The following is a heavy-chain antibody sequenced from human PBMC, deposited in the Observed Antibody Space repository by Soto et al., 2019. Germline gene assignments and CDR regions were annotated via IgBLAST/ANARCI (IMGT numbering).Heavy chain of an antibody. V-gene: IGHV1-18*04. CDR1: GYSFTRYG. CDR3: ARDERRTCTSSTCYYFDY. D-gene: IGHD2-2*01. J-gene: IGHJ4*02. Sequence: QVPLVQSGAEVKEPGASVKVSCKASGYSFTRYGFSWVRQAPGQGLEWMAWTSADNGDTNYAPKLQGRVTLTTDTSTGTAYMELRSLRSDDTADYYCARDERRTCTSSTCYYFDYWGQGTLVSVSS. CDR2: TSADNGDT.